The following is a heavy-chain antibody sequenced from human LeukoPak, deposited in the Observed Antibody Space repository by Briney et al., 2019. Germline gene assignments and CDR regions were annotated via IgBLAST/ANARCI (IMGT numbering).Heavy chain of an antibody. V-gene: IGHV5-51*01. Sequence: GESLQISCLGSGYRFTTYWIGWVRPMPGKGLEWMGIIYPGDSETRYSPSFQGQVTISADKSISTAYLQWSSLKASDTAMYYCARKGVDTAMGDPFDYWGQGTLVTVSS. J-gene: IGHJ4*02. CDR1: GYRFTTYW. CDR3: ARKGVDTAMGDPFDY. CDR2: IYPGDSET. D-gene: IGHD5-18*01.